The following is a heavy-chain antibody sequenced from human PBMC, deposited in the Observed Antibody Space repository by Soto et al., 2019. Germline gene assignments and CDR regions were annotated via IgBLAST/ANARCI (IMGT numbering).Heavy chain of an antibody. CDR1: GFTFSSYG. J-gene: IGHJ6*02. V-gene: IGHV3-33*01. D-gene: IGHD6-19*01. CDR3: ARDRIAVDPDIYYYYGMDV. Sequence: QVQLVESGGGVVQPGRSLRLSCAASGFTFSSYGMHWVRQAPGKGLEWVAVIWYDGSNKYYADSVKGRFTISRDNSKNTLYLQMNSLRAEDTAVYYCARDRIAVDPDIYYYYGMDVWGQGTTVTVSS. CDR2: IWYDGSNK.